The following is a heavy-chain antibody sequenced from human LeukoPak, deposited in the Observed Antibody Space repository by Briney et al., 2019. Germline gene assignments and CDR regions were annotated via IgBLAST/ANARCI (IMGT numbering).Heavy chain of an antibody. D-gene: IGHD3-10*01. CDR1: GFTFSSYW. CDR2: INSDGSST. Sequence: PGGSLRLSCAASGFTFSSYWMHWVRQAPGKGLVWVSRINSDGSSTSYADSVKGRFTISRDNAKNTLYLQMNSLRAEDTAVYYCASLLARGLNWFAPWGQGTLVTVSS. CDR3: ASLLARGLNWFAP. J-gene: IGHJ5*02. V-gene: IGHV3-74*01.